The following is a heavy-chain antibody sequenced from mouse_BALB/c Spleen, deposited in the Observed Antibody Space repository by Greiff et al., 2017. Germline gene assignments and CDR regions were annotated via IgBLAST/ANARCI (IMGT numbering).Heavy chain of an antibody. V-gene: IGHV1-4*01. CDR2: INPSSGYT. D-gene: IGHD1-1*01. CDR3: ARPPYGSSYGTY. J-gene: IGHJ3*01. CDR1: GYTFTSYT. Sequence: QVQLQQSGAELARPGASVKMSCKASGYTFTSYTMHWVKQRPGQGLEWIGYINPSSGYTNYNQKFKDKATLTADKSSSTAYMQLSSLTSEDSAVYYCARPPYGSSYGTYWGQGTLVTVSA.